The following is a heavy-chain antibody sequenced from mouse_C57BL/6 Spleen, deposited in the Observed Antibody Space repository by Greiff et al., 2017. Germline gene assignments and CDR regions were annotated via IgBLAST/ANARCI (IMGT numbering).Heavy chain of an antibody. J-gene: IGHJ4*01. CDR3: ARYGNYVGFIYYAMDY. CDR2: IRNKANGYTT. CDR1: GFTFTDYY. Sequence: EVKLVESGGGLVQPGGSLSLSCAASGFTFTDYYMSWVRQPPGKALEWLGFIRNKANGYTTEYSSSVKGRFTISRDNSQSILYLQMNALRAEDSATYYCARYGNYVGFIYYAMDYWGKGTSVTVSS. D-gene: IGHD2-1*01. V-gene: IGHV7-3*01.